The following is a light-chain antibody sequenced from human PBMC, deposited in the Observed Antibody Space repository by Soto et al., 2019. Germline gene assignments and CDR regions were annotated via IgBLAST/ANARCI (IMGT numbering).Light chain of an antibody. V-gene: IGLV4-60*03. Sequence: QSVLTQSSSASASLGSSVKLTCTLSSGHSSYIIAWHQQQPGKAPRYLMKLEGSGSYNKGSGVPDRFSGSSSGADRYLTISSLQSEDEADYYCESWDSNTRVFGGGTQVTVL. CDR1: SGHSSYI. CDR3: ESWDSNTRV. CDR2: LEGSGSY. J-gene: IGLJ2*01.